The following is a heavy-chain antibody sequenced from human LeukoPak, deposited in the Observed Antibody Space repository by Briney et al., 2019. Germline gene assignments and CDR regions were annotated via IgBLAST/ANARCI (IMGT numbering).Heavy chain of an antibody. CDR2: ISSNGGST. D-gene: IGHD2-2*01. Sequence: GGSLRLSCAASGFTFSTYARDSVRQAPGKGLEYVSAISSNGGSTSYANSVKGRFTISRDNSKNTLYLQMGSLRAEDMAVYYAAGSSIVVVSILRYWGQGTLVTVSS. CDR3: AGSSIVVVSILRY. V-gene: IGHV3-64*01. J-gene: IGHJ4*02. CDR1: GFTFSTYA.